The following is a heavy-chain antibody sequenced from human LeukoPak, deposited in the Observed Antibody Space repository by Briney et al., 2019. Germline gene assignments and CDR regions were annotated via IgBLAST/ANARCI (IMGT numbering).Heavy chain of an antibody. CDR2: IYYSGST. D-gene: IGHD6-19*01. Sequence: SETLSLTCTVSGGSISSSSYYWGWIRQPPGKGLEWIGSIYYSGSTYYNPSLKSRVTISVDTSKNQFSLKLSSVTAADTAVYYCARDAGYSSGWPYYYYYYMDVWGKGTTVTVSS. V-gene: IGHV4-39*07. CDR3: ARDAGYSSGWPYYYYYYMDV. J-gene: IGHJ6*03. CDR1: GGSISSSSYY.